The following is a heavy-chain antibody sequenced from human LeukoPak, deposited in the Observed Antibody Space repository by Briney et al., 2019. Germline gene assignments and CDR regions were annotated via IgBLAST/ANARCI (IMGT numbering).Heavy chain of an antibody. CDR3: ARDASLYCSGDNCYWAFDL. V-gene: IGHV3-7*01. D-gene: IGHD2-15*01. J-gene: IGHJ5*02. Sequence: GGSLRLSCAASGFNFSPYWMSWVRQAPGKGLEWVANIKGDGSKTYYVDSVMGRFTISRDNAKNSLYLQMNILRAEDTAMYYCARDASLYCSGDNCYWAFDLWGQGTLVTVSS. CDR2: IKGDGSKT. CDR1: GFNFSPYW.